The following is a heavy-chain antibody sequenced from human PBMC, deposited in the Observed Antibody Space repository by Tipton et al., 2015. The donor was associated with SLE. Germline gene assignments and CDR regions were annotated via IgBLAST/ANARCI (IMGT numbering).Heavy chain of an antibody. J-gene: IGHJ6*02. CDR2: ISGYNGQT. Sequence: QLVQSGAEQKKPGASVKVSCKASGYTFDTFGVSWVRQAPGQGLEWLAWISGYNGQTEYSQKFQGRVTVTRDTSTSTAFMDVSSLTSDDTAIYYCARSPTWFTGDYNGMDVWGQGTTVTVSS. CDR3: ARSPTWFTGDYNGMDV. D-gene: IGHD3-10*01. V-gene: IGHV1-18*01. CDR1: GYTFDTFG.